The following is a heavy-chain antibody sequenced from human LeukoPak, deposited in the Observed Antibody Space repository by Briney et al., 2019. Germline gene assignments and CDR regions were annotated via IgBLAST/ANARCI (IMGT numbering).Heavy chain of an antibody. Sequence: ASVKVSCKASGYTFTSYGISWVRQAPGQGLEWMGWISAYNSNTHYAQKLQGRVTVTTDTSTSTAYMELRSLRSDDSAVYYCARGFPPRRYYDSSGYYSYYFDYWGQGTLVTVSS. J-gene: IGHJ4*02. CDR3: ARGFPPRRYYDSSGYYSYYFDY. D-gene: IGHD3-22*01. CDR1: GYTFTSYG. V-gene: IGHV1-18*01. CDR2: ISAYNSNT.